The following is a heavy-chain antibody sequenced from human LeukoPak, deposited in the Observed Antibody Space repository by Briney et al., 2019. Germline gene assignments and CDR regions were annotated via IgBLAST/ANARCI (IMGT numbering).Heavy chain of an antibody. V-gene: IGHV4-34*01. Sequence: PSETLSLTCAVYGGSFSGYYWSWIRQPPGKGLEWIGEINHSGSTNYNPSLKSRVTISVDTSKNQFSLKLSSATAADTAVYYCARGGYLSAHSVDYWGQGTLVTVSS. J-gene: IGHJ4*02. CDR2: INHSGST. D-gene: IGHD2/OR15-2a*01. CDR1: GGSFSGYY. CDR3: ARGGYLSAHSVDY.